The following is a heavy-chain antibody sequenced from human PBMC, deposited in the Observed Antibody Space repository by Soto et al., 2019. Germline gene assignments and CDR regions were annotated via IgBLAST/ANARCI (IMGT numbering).Heavy chain of an antibody. CDR2: INSDGSST. V-gene: IGHV3-74*01. J-gene: IGHJ6*02. CDR3: ARESYCGGDCHYYYYGMDV. CDR1: GFTFSSYW. Sequence: GGSLRLSCAASGFTFSSYWMHWVRQAPGKGLVWVSRINSDGSSTSYADSVKGRFTISRDNAKNTLYLQMNSLRAEDTAVYYCARESYCGGDCHYYYYGMDVWGQGTTVTVSS. D-gene: IGHD2-21*02.